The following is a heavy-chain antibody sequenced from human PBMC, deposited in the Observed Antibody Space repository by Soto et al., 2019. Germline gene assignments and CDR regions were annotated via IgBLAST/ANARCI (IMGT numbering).Heavy chain of an antibody. CDR2: ISAYNGNT. D-gene: IGHD3-9*01. CDR1: GYTFTSYG. J-gene: IGHJ4*02. Sequence: ASVKVSCKASGYTFTSYGISWVRQAPGQGLEWMGWISAYNGNTNYAQKLQGRVTMTTDTSTSTAYMELRSLRSDDTAVYYCARDIGVMRAYDILTGPRWEGGGFDYWGQGTLVTVSS. V-gene: IGHV1-18*01. CDR3: ARDIGVMRAYDILTGPRWEGGGFDY.